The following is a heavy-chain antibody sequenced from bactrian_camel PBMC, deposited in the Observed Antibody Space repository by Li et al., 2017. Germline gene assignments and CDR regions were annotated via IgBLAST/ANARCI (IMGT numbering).Heavy chain of an antibody. V-gene: IGHV3S55*01. Sequence: HVQLVESGGGSVQAGGSLRLSCVVSGDSYVSVCMGWLRQVPGKQREDVAAISPAFGSWYGDSVKGRFTISRDNAKNTLNLQMNSLKPEDTAVYYCAAWLSVGYWVYWGQGTQVTVS. CDR1: GDSYVSVC. CDR2: ISPAFGS. CDR3: AAWLSVGYWVY. J-gene: IGHJ4*01. D-gene: IGHD2*01.